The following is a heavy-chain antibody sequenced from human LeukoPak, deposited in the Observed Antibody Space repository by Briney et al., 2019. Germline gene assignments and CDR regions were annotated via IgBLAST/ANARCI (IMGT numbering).Heavy chain of an antibody. CDR2: IYTSGST. CDR1: GGSLSSYY. CDR3: ARDTSSYYDFWTGFRSPYNWFDP. Sequence: PSETLSLTCTVSGGSLSSYYWRWIRQPAGKGLEWIGRIYTSGSTNYNPSLKSRVTMSVDTSKSQFSLKLSSVTAADTAVYYCARDTSSYYDFWTGFRSPYNWFDPWGQGTLVTVSS. D-gene: IGHD3-3*01. J-gene: IGHJ5*02. V-gene: IGHV4-4*07.